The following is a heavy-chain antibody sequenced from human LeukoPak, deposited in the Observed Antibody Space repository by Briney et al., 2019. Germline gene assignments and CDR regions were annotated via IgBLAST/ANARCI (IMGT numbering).Heavy chain of an antibody. CDR1: GFTFSNSE. CDR3: ARDCWDYGSGSYCGIDY. Sequence: GGSLRLSCVASGFTFSNSEMNWVRQAPGRGLEWVSYISIGGSTIYYADSVKGRFTISRDNAKNSLYLQMNSLRAEDTTVYYCARDCWDYGSGSYCGIDYWGQGTLVTVSS. V-gene: IGHV3-48*03. J-gene: IGHJ4*02. CDR2: ISIGGSTI. D-gene: IGHD3-10*01.